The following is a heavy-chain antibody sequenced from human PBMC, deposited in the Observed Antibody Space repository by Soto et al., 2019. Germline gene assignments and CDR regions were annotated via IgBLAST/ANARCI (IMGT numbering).Heavy chain of an antibody. CDR3: ARVGPITIPRRSILPFDI. J-gene: IGHJ3*02. Sequence: QVQLVESGGGVVQPGRSLRLSCAASGFTFSSYGMHWVRQAPGKGLEWVAAIWGGGSNKYYADSVKGRFTISRDNSKNTLYLHMTRLRVDDKAVYYCARVGPITIPRRSILPFDIWGQGTMVTVSS. CDR2: IWGGGSNK. CDR1: GFTFSSYG. D-gene: IGHD3-10*01. V-gene: IGHV3-33*01.